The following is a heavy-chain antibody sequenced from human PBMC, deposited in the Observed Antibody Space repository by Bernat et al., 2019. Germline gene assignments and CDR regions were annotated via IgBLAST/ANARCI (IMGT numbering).Heavy chain of an antibody. CDR1: GFTFSSFG. V-gene: IGHV3-30*18. CDR3: AKDPYCGNSVSYFDS. J-gene: IGHJ4*02. D-gene: IGHD2-21*01. Sequence: QVHLVESGGGVVQPGRSLRLSCAASGFTFSSFGMHWVRQAPGKGLEWVALISYDGTNKYYADSVKGRFTISRDSSKNTLYLQMNRLRGEDTAVYYCAKDPYCGNSVSYFDSWGQGTLVTVSS. CDR2: ISYDGTNK.